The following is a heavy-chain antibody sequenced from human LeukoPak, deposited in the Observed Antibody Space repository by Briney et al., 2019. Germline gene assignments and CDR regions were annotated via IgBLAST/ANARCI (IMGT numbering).Heavy chain of an antibody. V-gene: IGHV3-48*04. CDR1: GFTFRSYA. CDR3: ARDEGVSFDY. CDR2: ITYNSGNI. J-gene: IGHJ4*02. Sequence: GGSLRLSCAASGFTFRSYAMQWVRQAPGKGLEWVSYITYNSGNIFYADSVKGRFTISRDNAKNSLYLQMNSLRAEDTAVYYCARDEGVSFDYWGQGTLVTVSS.